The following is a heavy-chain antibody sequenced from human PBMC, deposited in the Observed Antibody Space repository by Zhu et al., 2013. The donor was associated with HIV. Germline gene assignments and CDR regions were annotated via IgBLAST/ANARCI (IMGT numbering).Heavy chain of an antibody. V-gene: IGHV1-69*01. CDR2: IIPIFGTA. CDR3: ASFPSGDGYMFDAFDI. CDR1: GYTLTGHY. J-gene: IGHJ3*02. D-gene: IGHD5-12*01. Sequence: QVQLVQSGAEVKKPGASVKVSCKASGYTLTGHYMNWVRQAPGQGLEWMGGIIPIFGTANYAQKFQGRVTITADESTSTAYMELSSLRSEDTAVYYCASFPSGDGYMFDAFDIWGQGTMVTVSS.